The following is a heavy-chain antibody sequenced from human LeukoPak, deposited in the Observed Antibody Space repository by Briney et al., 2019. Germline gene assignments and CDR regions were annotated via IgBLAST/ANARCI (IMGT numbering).Heavy chain of an antibody. J-gene: IGHJ4*02. CDR1: GFTLSSNW. D-gene: IGHD6-13*01. V-gene: IGHV3-7*01. CDR3: ARVGTAEGTLEDY. CDR2: IKHDGSEK. Sequence: PGGSLRLSCAASGFTLSSNWMGGVGRPPGKGLGWLANIKHDGSEKYYVDSVKGRFTISRDNAKNSLYLQMNSLRGEDTAAYYCARVGTAEGTLEDYWGQGTLVTVSS.